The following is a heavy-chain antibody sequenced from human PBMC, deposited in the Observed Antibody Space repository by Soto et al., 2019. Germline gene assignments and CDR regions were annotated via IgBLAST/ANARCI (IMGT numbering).Heavy chain of an antibody. CDR1: GFTFSNAW. J-gene: IGHJ5*02. D-gene: IGHD3-22*01. Sequence: PGGSLRLSCAASGFTFSNAWMNWVRQAPGKGLEWVGRIKSKTDGGTTDYAAPVKGRFTISRDDSKNTLYLQMNSLKTEDTAVYYCFTWYYYDSSGYLGPNWFDPWGQGTLVTVSS. CDR3: FTWYYYDSSGYLGPNWFDP. CDR2: IKSKTDGGTT. V-gene: IGHV3-15*07.